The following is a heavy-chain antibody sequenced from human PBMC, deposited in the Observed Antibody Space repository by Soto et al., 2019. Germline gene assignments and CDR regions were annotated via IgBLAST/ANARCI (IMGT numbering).Heavy chain of an antibody. CDR3: ARDDRGGVVT. CDR2: IYYSGST. CDR1: GGSINTGGYY. Sequence: QVQLQESGPRLVKPSQTLSLTCTVSGGSINTGGYYWSWIRQHPGKGLEWIGYIYYSGSTYYNPSLKSRVTILLDTSKNQFSLKLTSVTAADTAVYYCARDDRGGVVTWGQGTLVTVSS. V-gene: IGHV4-31*03. D-gene: IGHD3-3*01. J-gene: IGHJ5*02.